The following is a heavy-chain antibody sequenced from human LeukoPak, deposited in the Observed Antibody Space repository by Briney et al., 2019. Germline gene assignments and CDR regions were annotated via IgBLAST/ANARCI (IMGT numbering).Heavy chain of an antibody. D-gene: IGHD6-13*01. Sequence: SSETLSLTCAVYGGSFSGYYWSWIRQPPEKGLEWIGEINHSGSTNYNPSLKSRVTISVDTSKNQFSLKLRSVTGADTAVYYCARAASGYSSSPTYNWFDPWGQGTLVTVSS. CDR2: INHSGST. J-gene: IGHJ5*02. CDR3: ARAASGYSSSPTYNWFDP. V-gene: IGHV4-34*01. CDR1: GGSFSGYY.